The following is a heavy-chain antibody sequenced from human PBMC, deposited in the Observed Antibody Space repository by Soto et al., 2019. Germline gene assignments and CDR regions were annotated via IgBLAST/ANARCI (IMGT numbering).Heavy chain of an antibody. Sequence: GESLKISCAASGFTFSVAWMNWVRQAPGMGLEWVGRIKSKTDGGAIDYVAPVKGRFTISRDNFRNTLYLQMNSLRVEDAAVYYCAKGVDSSNWYPGYFDYWGQGTLVTVSS. CDR1: GFTFSVAW. J-gene: IGHJ4*02. V-gene: IGHV3-15*01. CDR3: AKGVDSSNWYPGYFDY. CDR2: IKSKTDGGAI. D-gene: IGHD6-13*01.